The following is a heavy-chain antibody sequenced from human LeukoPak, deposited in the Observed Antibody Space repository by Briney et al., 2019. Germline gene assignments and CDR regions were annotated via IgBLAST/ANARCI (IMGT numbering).Heavy chain of an antibody. CDR3: ARGWVYSGYLFDY. CDR1: GGSFSGYY. D-gene: IGHD5-12*01. Sequence: SETLSLTCAVYGGSFSGYYWSWIRQPPGKGLEWIGEINHSGSTNYNPSLKSRVTISVDTSKNQFSPKLSSVTAADTAVYYCARGWVYSGYLFDYWGQGTLVTVSS. V-gene: IGHV4-34*01. J-gene: IGHJ4*02. CDR2: INHSGST.